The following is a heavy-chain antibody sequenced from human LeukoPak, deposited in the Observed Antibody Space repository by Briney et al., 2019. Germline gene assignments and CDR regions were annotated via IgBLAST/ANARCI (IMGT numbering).Heavy chain of an antibody. CDR1: GYSISSGFY. D-gene: IGHD5-18*01. CDR2: LYHSGNT. Sequence: PSETLSLTCTVSGYSISSGFYWGWIRQPPGKMLEWIGMLYHSGNTYYNPSLRSRVAMSLDTSKNQFSLKLYSLTAADTAVYYCARFEGGYSYGDDAFDIWGQGTMVTVSS. V-gene: IGHV4-38-2*02. J-gene: IGHJ3*02. CDR3: ARFEGGYSYGDDAFDI.